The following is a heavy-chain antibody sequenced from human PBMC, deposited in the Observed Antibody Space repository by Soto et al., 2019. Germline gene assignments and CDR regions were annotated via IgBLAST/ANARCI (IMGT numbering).Heavy chain of an antibody. J-gene: IGHJ6*04. V-gene: IGHV1-2*06. Sequence: QVQLVQSGAEVKKPGASVRVSCKASGYSLSDYHIHWVRQAPGQGLEWMGRINPNTGGIDYAQSFQGSVTMTRDMSISTGYMELKRLQSDDTAVYYCARESDFRDYRSFYFYAIDVWGKGTTVTVSS. CDR2: INPNTGGI. D-gene: IGHD4-17*01. CDR1: GYSLSDYH. CDR3: ARESDFRDYRSFYFYAIDV.